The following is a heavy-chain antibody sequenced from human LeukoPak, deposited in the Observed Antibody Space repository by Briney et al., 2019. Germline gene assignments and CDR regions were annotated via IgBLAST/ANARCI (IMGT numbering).Heavy chain of an antibody. CDR3: ARSDVLYASQGEARYFNH. CDR1: GYTFTAYY. CDR2: VSPNNGCT. V-gene: IGHV1-2*02. Sequence: ASVKVSCKASGYTFTAYYIHWVRQAPGQRLEWVGWVSPNNGCTNYAQKFQGRVTMTRDTSISTLYMDLNSLRSDDTAVYYCARSDVLYASQGEARYFNHWGQGTLVTVSS. J-gene: IGHJ4*02. D-gene: IGHD3-16*01.